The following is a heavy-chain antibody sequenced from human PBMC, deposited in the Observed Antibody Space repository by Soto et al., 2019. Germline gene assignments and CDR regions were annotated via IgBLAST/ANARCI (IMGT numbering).Heavy chain of an antibody. CDR2: ISGSGGST. J-gene: IGHJ6*02. V-gene: IGHV3-23*01. CDR1: GFTFSSYA. D-gene: IGHD3-10*01. CDR3: AKAPPRGGYYYYGMDV. Sequence: EVQLLESGGGLVQPGGSLRLSCAASGFTFSSYAMSWVRQAPGKGLEWVSAISGSGGSTYYADSVKGRFTISRDNSKNTLYLQMNSLRAEDTAVYYCAKAPPRGGYYYYGMDVWGQGTTLTVSS.